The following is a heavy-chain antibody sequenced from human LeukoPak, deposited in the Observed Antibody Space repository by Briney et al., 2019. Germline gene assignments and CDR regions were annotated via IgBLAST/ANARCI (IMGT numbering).Heavy chain of an antibody. Sequence: GASVKVSCKASGYTFTGYYIHWVRQAPGQGLEWMGWISPNNGGTHYAQRFQGRVTMTRDTSTNTAYMDLSRLTSDDTAVYFCARGRHFDSDGYYSAFYFDSWGQGNLLIVSS. CDR2: ISPNNGGT. V-gene: IGHV1-2*02. J-gene: IGHJ4*02. D-gene: IGHD3-22*01. CDR3: ARGRHFDSDGYYSAFYFDS. CDR1: GYTFTGYY.